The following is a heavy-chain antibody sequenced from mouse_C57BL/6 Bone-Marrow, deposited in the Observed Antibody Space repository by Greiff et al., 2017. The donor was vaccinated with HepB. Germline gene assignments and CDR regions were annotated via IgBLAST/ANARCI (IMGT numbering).Heavy chain of an antibody. CDR1: GYAFSSSW. D-gene: IGHD2-3*01. J-gene: IGHJ3*01. CDR2: IYPGDGDT. CDR3: ARDDGYPWFAY. Sequence: QVQLQQSGPELVKPGASVKISCKASGYAFSSSWMNWVKQRPGKGLEWIGRIYPGDGDTNYNGKFKGKATLTADISSSTAYMQLSSLTSEDSAVYFCARDDGYPWFAYWGQGTLVTVSA. V-gene: IGHV1-82*01.